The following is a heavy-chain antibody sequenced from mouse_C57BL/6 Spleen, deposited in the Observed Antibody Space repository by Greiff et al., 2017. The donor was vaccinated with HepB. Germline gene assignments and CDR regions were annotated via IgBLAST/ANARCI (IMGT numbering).Heavy chain of an antibody. CDR2: ISSGSSTI. CDR3: ARRSDGNYGWFAY. CDR1: GFTFSDYG. J-gene: IGHJ3*01. D-gene: IGHD2-1*01. Sequence: EVKLVESGGGLVKPGGSLKLSCAASGFTFSDYGMHWVRQAPEKGLEWVAYISSGSSTIYYADTVKGRFTISRDNAKNTLFLQMTSLRSEDTAMYYCARRSDGNYGWFAYWGQGTLVTVSA. V-gene: IGHV5-17*01.